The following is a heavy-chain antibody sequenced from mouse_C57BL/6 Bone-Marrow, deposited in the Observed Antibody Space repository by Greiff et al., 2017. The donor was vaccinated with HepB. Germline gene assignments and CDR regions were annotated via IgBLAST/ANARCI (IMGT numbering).Heavy chain of an antibody. V-gene: IGHV5-15*01. CDR3: ARHELSWYAMDY. CDR2: ISNLAYSI. CDR1: GFTFSDYG. D-gene: IGHD1-1*02. Sequence: EVMLVESGGGLVQPGGSLKLSCAASGFTFSDYGMAWVRQAPRKGPEWVAFISNLAYSIYYADTVTGRFPISRENAKNTLYLEMSSLRSEDTAMYYCARHELSWYAMDYWGQGTSVTVSS. J-gene: IGHJ4*01.